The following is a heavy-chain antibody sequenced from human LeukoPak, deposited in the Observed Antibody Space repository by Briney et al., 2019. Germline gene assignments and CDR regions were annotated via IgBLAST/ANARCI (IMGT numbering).Heavy chain of an antibody. D-gene: IGHD3-22*01. CDR3: ARADYYDSSGYYDWFDP. CDR2: INPNSGGT. J-gene: IGHJ5*02. Sequence: ASVKVSCKASGYTFTGYYMHWVRQAPGQGLEWMGWINPNSGGTNYAQKFQGRVTMTRDTSISTAYMELSRLRSDDTAVYYCARADYYDSSGYYDWFDPWGQRTLVTVSS. V-gene: IGHV1-2*02. CDR1: GYTFTGYY.